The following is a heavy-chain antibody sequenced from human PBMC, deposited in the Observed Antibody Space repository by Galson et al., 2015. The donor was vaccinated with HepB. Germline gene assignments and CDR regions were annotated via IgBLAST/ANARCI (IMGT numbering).Heavy chain of an antibody. D-gene: IGHD6-6*01. CDR3: AREPRGSSVGDYFDI. V-gene: IGHV1-69*05. CDR1: GGTFSSYA. CDR2: IIPIFGTA. J-gene: IGHJ3*02. Sequence: SVKVSCKASGGTFSSYAISWVRQAPGQGLEWMGGIIPIFGTANYAQKFQGRVTNTTDESTSTAYMELSSLRSEDTAVYYCAREPRGSSVGDYFDIWGQGTMVTVSS.